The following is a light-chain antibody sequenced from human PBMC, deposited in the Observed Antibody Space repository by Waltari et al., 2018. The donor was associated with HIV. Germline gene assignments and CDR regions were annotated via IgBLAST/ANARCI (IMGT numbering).Light chain of an antibody. CDR1: ESIISY. CDR3: QQTFSPPRT. V-gene: IGKV1-39*01. CDR2: GTS. J-gene: IGKJ2*01. Sequence: DINMTQSPSSLSASVGDRVTITCRASESIISYLNWYHQSPGKAPTLHIFGTSTLQDGVPSRFSGSGSETEFALSIAGLQREDFGTYFCQQTFSPPRTFGPGT.